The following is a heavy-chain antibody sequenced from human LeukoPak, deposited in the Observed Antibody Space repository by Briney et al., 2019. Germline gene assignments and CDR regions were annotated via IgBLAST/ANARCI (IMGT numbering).Heavy chain of an antibody. CDR3: ARSGAIIAVAGEFDY. D-gene: IGHD6-19*01. J-gene: IGHJ4*02. Sequence: ASVKVSCKASGYTFTSYGISWVRQAPGQGLEWMGWISAYNGNTNYAQKLQGRVTMTTDKSTSTAYMELRSLRSDDTAVYYCARSGAIIAVAGEFDYWGQGTLVTVSS. V-gene: IGHV1-18*01. CDR2: ISAYNGNT. CDR1: GYTFTSYG.